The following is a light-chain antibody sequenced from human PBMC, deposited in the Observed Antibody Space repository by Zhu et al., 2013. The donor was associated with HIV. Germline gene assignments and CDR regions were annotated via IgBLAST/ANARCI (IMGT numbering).Light chain of an antibody. CDR1: SSDVGGYNY. CDR2: EVS. J-gene: IGLJ2*01. CDR3: SSYTSSSTLVI. Sequence: QSALTQPPSASGSPGQSVTISCTGTSSDVGGYNYVSWYQQHPGKASKLMIYEVSNRPSGVSNRFSGSKSGNTASLTISGLQAEDEADYYCSSYTSSSTLVIFGGGTKLTVL. V-gene: IGLV2-14*01.